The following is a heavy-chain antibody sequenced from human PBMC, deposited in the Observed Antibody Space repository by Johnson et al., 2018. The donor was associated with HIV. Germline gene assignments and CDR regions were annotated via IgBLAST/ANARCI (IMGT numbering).Heavy chain of an antibody. CDR1: GFTFSSYY. V-gene: IGHV3-7*01. CDR2: IKQDGSEK. Sequence: VQLVESGGGLVQPGGSLRLSCAASGFTFSSYYMSWVRQAPGKGLEWVANIKQDGSEKYYVDSVKGRFTISRDNAKNSLYLQMNSLRAEDTAVYYCARDLLGMDDAFDIWGQGTMVTVSS. D-gene: IGHD7-27*01. J-gene: IGHJ3*02. CDR3: ARDLLGMDDAFDI.